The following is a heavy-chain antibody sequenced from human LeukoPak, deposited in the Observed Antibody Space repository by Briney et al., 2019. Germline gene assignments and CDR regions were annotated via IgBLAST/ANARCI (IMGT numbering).Heavy chain of an antibody. V-gene: IGHV4-31*03. CDR3: ARSNKRGYSYSYVFDY. J-gene: IGHJ4*02. D-gene: IGHD5-18*01. CDR2: IYYSGST. CDR1: GGSISSGGYY. Sequence: SQTLSLTCTVSGGSISSGGYYWSWIRQHPGKGLEWIGYIYYSGSTYYNPSLKSRVTISVDTSKNQFSLKLSSVTAADTAVYYCARSNKRGYSYSYVFDYWGQGTLVTVSS.